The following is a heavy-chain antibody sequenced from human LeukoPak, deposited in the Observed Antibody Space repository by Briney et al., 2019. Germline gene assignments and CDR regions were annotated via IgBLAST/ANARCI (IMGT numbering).Heavy chain of an antibody. V-gene: IGHV3-66*01. CDR1: GFTVSSNY. CDR2: IYRGGST. CDR3: ARDYYDTSAYFHDY. J-gene: IGHJ4*02. D-gene: IGHD3-22*01. Sequence: PGGSLRLSCAASGFTVSSNYMSWVRQAPGKGLEWVSDIYRGGSTYYSVSVKGRFTIFRDDYKNTLYLQMNSLRAEGTAVYFCARDYYDTSAYFHDYWGQGTLVTVSS.